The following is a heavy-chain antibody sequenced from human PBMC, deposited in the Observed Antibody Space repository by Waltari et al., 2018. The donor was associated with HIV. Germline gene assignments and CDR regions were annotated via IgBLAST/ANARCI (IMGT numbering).Heavy chain of an antibody. Sequence: QVQLQESGPGLVKPSETLSLTCDVSGYSINTGHYWGWIRQPPGRGLEWIGSIYHSGRSYSNPARKSRVTISVDTSKNQFSLKLTSVTAADTAVYYCARDGVEGGDIVVPPPIGSRGMDVWGQGTTVTVSS. CDR1: GYSINTGHY. D-gene: IGHD2-21*01. V-gene: IGHV4-38-2*02. CDR2: IYHSGRS. J-gene: IGHJ6*02. CDR3: ARDGVEGGDIVVPPPIGSRGMDV.